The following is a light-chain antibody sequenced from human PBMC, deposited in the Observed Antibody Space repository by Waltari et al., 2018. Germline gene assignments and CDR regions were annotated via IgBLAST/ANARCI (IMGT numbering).Light chain of an antibody. V-gene: IGLV3-21*02. CDR1: NIATKS. CDR2: NDS. CDR3: QVWDTTADLAI. Sequence: SYVLTQPPSVSVAPGQTASLTCGGNNIATKSVHWYQQKQGQAPVLVVYNDSDRPSEIPELFSGSNSGDTATLTISRGEAGDEADYYGQVWDTTADLAIFGGGTKLTVL. J-gene: IGLJ2*01.